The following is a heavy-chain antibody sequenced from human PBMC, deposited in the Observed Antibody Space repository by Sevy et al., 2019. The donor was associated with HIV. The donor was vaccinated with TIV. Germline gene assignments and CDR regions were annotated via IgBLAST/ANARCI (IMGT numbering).Heavy chain of an antibody. CDR1: GFTFSSYA. CDR2: ISGSGGST. CDR3: AKGEGYCGGDCYYGDYYYGMDV. D-gene: IGHD2-21*01. J-gene: IGHJ6*02. V-gene: IGHV3-23*01. Sequence: GGSLRLSCAASGFTFSSYAMSWVRQAPGKGLEWVSAISGSGGSTYYADSVKGRFTISRDNSKNTLYLQMNSLRAEDRAVYYCAKGEGYCGGDCYYGDYYYGMDVWGQGTTVTVSS.